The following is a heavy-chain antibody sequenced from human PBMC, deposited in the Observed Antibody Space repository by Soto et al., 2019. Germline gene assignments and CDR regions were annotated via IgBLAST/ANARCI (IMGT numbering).Heavy chain of an antibody. V-gene: IGHV4-59*01. D-gene: IGHD5-12*01. J-gene: IGHJ6*03. Sequence: SETLSLTCTVSGGSISSYYWSWIRQPPGKGLEWIGYIYYSGSTNYNPSLKSRVPISVDTSKNQFSLKLSSVTAADTAVYYCARGRYSGYPCGGDYYYYMDVWGKGTTVTVSS. CDR3: ARGRYSGYPCGGDYYYYMDV. CDR2: IYYSGST. CDR1: GGSISSYY.